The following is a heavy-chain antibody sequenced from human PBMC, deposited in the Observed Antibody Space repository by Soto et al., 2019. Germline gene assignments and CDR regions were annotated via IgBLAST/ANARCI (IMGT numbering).Heavy chain of an antibody. CDR3: AKPLYSYGSGELFRDAFDI. CDR1: GFTFSSYA. Sequence: GGSLSLSCAASGFTFSSYAMSWVRQAPGKGLEWVSAISGSGGSTYYADSVKGRFTISRDNSKNTLYLQMNSLRAEDTAVYYCAKPLYSYGSGELFRDAFDIWGQGTMVTVAS. D-gene: IGHD3-10*01. J-gene: IGHJ3*02. V-gene: IGHV3-23*01. CDR2: ISGSGGST.